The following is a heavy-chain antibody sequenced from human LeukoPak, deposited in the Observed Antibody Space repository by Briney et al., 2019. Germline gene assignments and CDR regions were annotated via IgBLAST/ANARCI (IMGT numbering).Heavy chain of an antibody. CDR3: ARDRPLGLGYCSSTSCYSDY. Sequence: ASVKVSCKASGYTFTGYYMHWVRQAPGQGLEWMGWINPNSGGTNYAQKFQGRVTMTRDTSISTAYMELSRLRPDDTAVYYCARDRPLGLGYCSSTSCYSDYWGQGTLVTVSS. CDR2: INPNSGGT. CDR1: GYTFTGYY. V-gene: IGHV1-2*02. D-gene: IGHD2-2*01. J-gene: IGHJ4*02.